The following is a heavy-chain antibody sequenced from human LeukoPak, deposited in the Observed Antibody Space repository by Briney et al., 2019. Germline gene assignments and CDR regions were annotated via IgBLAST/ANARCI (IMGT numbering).Heavy chain of an antibody. D-gene: IGHD2-8*01. CDR2: IYGDNGDT. Sequence: SSVKVSCKASGYSFTSYAMNWVRQAPGQRLEWMGWIYGDNGDTKYSQEFQGRVTITRDTSASTAYMVLSSLRSEDMAVYYCVRGVPGVYFYYYMDVWGKGTTVTVSS. CDR1: GYSFTSYA. J-gene: IGHJ6*03. CDR3: VRGVPGVYFYYYMDV. V-gene: IGHV1-3*03.